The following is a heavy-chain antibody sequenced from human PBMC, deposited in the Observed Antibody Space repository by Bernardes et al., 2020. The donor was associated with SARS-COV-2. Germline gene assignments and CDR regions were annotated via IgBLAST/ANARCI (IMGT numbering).Heavy chain of an antibody. CDR2: INSDGSIT. Sequence: GGSLRLSCVGSGFTFSSYCMHWVRQVPGMGPVWVSRINSDGSITNYADSVKGRFTISRDNAKNTLYLQMISLRAGDTAVYYCTRVLDGRAGAFDIWGQGTMVTVSS. J-gene: IGHJ3*02. CDR3: TRVLDGRAGAFDI. D-gene: IGHD2-15*01. CDR1: GFTFSSYC. V-gene: IGHV3-74*01.